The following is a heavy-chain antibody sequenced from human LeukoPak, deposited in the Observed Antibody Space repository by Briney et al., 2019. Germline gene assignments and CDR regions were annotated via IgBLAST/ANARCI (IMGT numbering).Heavy chain of an antibody. V-gene: IGHV3-30*02. J-gene: IGHJ4*02. Sequence: GGSLRLSCAASGFTFSSYGMHWVRQAPGKGLEWVAFRRYDGSNKYYADSVKGRFTISRDNSKNTLYLQMNSLRAEDTAVYHCAKDKPYYDFWSAFPLDYWGQGTLVTVSS. CDR3: AKDKPYYDFWSAFPLDY. CDR2: RRYDGSNK. CDR1: GFTFSSYG. D-gene: IGHD3-3*01.